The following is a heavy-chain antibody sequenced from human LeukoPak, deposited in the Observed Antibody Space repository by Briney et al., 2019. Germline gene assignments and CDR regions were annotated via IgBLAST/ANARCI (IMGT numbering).Heavy chain of an antibody. Sequence: GESLRLSCAASGFTVTTNYMTWVRQAPGKGLEWVSGIHGDGRTYYADSVKGRFTISRDSSKNTLYLQMNSLRAEDTAVYYCATTGGYWTGIFDRWGQGTLVTVSS. J-gene: IGHJ4*02. D-gene: IGHD2-8*02. CDR2: IHGDGRT. CDR3: ATTGGYWTGIFDR. CDR1: GFTVTTNY. V-gene: IGHV3-53*01.